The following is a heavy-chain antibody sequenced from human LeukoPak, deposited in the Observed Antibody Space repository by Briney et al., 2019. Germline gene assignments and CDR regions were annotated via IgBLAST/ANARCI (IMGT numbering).Heavy chain of an antibody. CDR2: IRSKANGYAT. V-gene: IGHV3-73*01. CDR3: TRAGDDYVWEDFDY. CDR1: GFTFSGSA. J-gene: IGHJ4*02. D-gene: IGHD3-16*01. Sequence: GGSLRLSCAASGFTFSGSALHWVRQASGKGLEWVGRIRSKANGYATAYAASVKGRFTISRDDSKNTAYLQMNSLKTEDTAEYYCTRAGDDYVWEDFDYWGQGTLVTVSS.